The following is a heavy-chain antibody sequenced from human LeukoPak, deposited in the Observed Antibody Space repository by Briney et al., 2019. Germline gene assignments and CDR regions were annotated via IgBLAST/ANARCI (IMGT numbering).Heavy chain of an antibody. D-gene: IGHD1-26*01. CDR1: GFTFSSYG. CDR2: IRYDGSNK. Sequence: GGSLRLSCAASGFTFSSYGMHWVRQAPGKGLEWVAFIRYDGSNKYYADSVKGRFTISRDNSKNTLYLQMNSLRAEDTAVYYCAKGLVGATHADDAFDIWGQGTMVTVSS. J-gene: IGHJ3*02. CDR3: AKGLVGATHADDAFDI. V-gene: IGHV3-30*02.